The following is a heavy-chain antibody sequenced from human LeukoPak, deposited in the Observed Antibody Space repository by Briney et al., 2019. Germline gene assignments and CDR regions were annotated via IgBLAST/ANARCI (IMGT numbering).Heavy chain of an antibody. V-gene: IGHV4-34*01. CDR2: INHSGST. CDR3: AIRDSAAGTDFDY. D-gene: IGHD6-13*01. J-gene: IGHJ4*02. CDR1: GGSFSGYY. Sequence: SETLSLTCAVYGGSFSGYYWSWIRQPPGKGLEWIGEINHSGSTNYNPSIKSQVTISVDTSKNKFYLKLNSVTAADTAVYYCAIRDSAAGTDFDYWGQGTLVTVSS.